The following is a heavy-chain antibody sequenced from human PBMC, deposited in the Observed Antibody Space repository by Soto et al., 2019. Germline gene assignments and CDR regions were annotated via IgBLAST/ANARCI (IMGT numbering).Heavy chain of an antibody. J-gene: IGHJ4*01. CDR3: ARDLWLGESFRYYFDY. Sequence: GASVKVCCKASGYTFTDYSLQWVCQAPGQRLEWMGWINPASGKTKYSQKFQGRVTITRDTSASTAYMELSSLTSEDTALYYCARDLWLGESFRYYFDYWAQGTLVTVSS. D-gene: IGHD3-10*01. CDR2: INPASGKT. CDR1: GYTFTDYS. V-gene: IGHV1-3*01.